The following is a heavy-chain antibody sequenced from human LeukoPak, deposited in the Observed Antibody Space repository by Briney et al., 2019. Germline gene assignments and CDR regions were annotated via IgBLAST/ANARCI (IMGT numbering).Heavy chain of an antibody. D-gene: IGHD4-11*01. CDR1: GGSISSSNW. V-gene: IGHV4-4*02. CDR3: ARVAIYSNYPYYYYYMDV. Sequence: SETLSLTCAVSGGSISSSNWWSWVRQPPGKGLEWIGEIYHSGSTNYNPSLKSRVTISVDKSKNQFSLKLSSVTAADTAVYYCARVAIYSNYPYYYYYMDVWGKGTTVTVSS. J-gene: IGHJ6*03. CDR2: IYHSGST.